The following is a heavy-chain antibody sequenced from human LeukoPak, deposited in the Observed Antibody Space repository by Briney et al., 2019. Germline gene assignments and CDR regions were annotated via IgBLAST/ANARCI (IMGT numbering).Heavy chain of an antibody. CDR2: SDSDGSP. Sequence: GGSLRLSCAASGFTFSSYAITWVREAPGKGLEWVSTSDSDGSPYYADSVKGRFTISRDNAKNTLYLQMNSLRAEDTAVYYCSRAGPDWRIDSWGQGTLVTVSS. D-gene: IGHD3-9*01. V-gene: IGHV3-23*01. CDR3: SRAGPDWRIDS. J-gene: IGHJ4*02. CDR1: GFTFSSYA.